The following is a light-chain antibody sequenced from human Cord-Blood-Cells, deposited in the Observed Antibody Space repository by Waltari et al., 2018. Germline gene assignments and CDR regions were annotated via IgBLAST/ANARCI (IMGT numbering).Light chain of an antibody. V-gene: IGKV3-11*01. Sequence: EIVLTQSPATLSLSPGERATLSCRASQSVSSYLAWYHQNPGQSPRLLIYDASNRATCIPARFSGSGSGTDFTLTISSLEPEDFAVYYCQQRSNWPPLTFGGGTKVEIK. CDR2: DAS. CDR3: QQRSNWPPLT. CDR1: QSVSSY. J-gene: IGKJ4*01.